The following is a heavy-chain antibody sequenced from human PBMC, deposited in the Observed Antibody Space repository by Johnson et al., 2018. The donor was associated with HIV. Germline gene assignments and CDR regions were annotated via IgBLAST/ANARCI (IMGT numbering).Heavy chain of an antibody. V-gene: IGHV3-30*19. CDR3: AVGIQLWFASEGDAFDI. Sequence: QVQLVESGGGVVQPGRSLRLSCAASGFTFSSYGMHWVRQAPGKGLEWVAVIWYDGSNKYFADSVKGRFAISRDNSKNTLYLQMNSLRADDTAVYYCAVGIQLWFASEGDAFDIWGQGTMVTVSS. CDR1: GFTFSSYG. J-gene: IGHJ3*02. CDR2: IWYDGSNK. D-gene: IGHD5-18*01.